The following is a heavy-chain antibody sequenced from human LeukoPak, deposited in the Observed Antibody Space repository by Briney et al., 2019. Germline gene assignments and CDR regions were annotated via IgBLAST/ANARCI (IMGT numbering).Heavy chain of an antibody. CDR1: GFSFSSCA. D-gene: IGHD2/OR15-2a*01. V-gene: IGHV3-30*04. Sequence: GRSQRLSCAASGFSFSSCAMHWVRQAPGKGLEWVAIISYDGSNKYYADSVKGRFTISRDNSKNTLYLQMNSLRAEDTAVYYCARDGIFLEYFDYWGQGTLVTVSS. CDR3: ARDGIFLEYFDY. J-gene: IGHJ4*02. CDR2: ISYDGSNK.